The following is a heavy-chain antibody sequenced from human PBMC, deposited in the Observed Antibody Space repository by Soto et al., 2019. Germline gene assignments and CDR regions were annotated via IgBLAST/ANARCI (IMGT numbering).Heavy chain of an antibody. CDR1: GGSFSGYY. CDR2: INHSGST. CDR3: ARAVVWGGWFDH. V-gene: IGHV4-34*01. D-gene: IGHD3-16*01. J-gene: IGHJ5*02. Sequence: PSETLSLTCAVYGGSFSGYYWSWIRQPPGKGLEWIGEINHSGSTNYNPSLKSRVTISVDTSKNQFSLKLSSVTAADTAVYYCARAVVWGGWFDHWGQGTLVTVSS.